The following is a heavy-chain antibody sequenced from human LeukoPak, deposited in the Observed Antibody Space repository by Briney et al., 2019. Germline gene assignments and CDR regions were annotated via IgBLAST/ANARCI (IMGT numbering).Heavy chain of an antibody. CDR2: INHAGRD. CDR3: ARGGLTPIIVAI. J-gene: IGHJ2*01. Sequence: SETLSLTCAVYGGSFGNSYWSWIRQSPGKGLEWIAEINHAGRDMYNPSFQSRVRISIDTSKNQFSLSLASVTAADTGVYYRARGGLTPIIVAIWGRGTLVTVSS. D-gene: IGHD5-12*01. V-gene: IGHV4-34*01. CDR1: GGSFGNSY.